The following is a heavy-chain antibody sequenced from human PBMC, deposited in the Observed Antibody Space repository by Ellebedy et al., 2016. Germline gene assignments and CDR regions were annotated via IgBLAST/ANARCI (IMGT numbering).Heavy chain of an antibody. CDR2: IHTSGSS. D-gene: IGHD1-26*01. CDR3: AREGRGSYDY. Sequence: SETLSLXXFVSSGSISRYYWSWIRQPAGKGPEWIGRIHTSGSSNFNPSLKSRVTMSVDTSKNQFSLKLISVTDADTAVYYCAREGRGSYDYWGQGTLVTVSS. J-gene: IGHJ4*02. CDR1: SGSISRYY. V-gene: IGHV4-4*07.